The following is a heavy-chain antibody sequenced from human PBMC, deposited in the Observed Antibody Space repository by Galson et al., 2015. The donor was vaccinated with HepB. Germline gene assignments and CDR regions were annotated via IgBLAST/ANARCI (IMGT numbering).Heavy chain of an antibody. V-gene: IGHV1-2*06. CDR3: ARHEPYPTYYYDSSGYRPFDY. D-gene: IGHD3-22*01. Sequence: SVKVSCKASGYTFTGYYMHWVRQAPGQGLEWMGRINPNSGGTNYARKFQGRVTMTRDTSISTAYMELSRLRSDDTAVYYCARHEPYPTYYYDSSGYRPFDYWGQGTLVTVSS. CDR1: GYTFTGYY. J-gene: IGHJ4*02. CDR2: INPNSGGT.